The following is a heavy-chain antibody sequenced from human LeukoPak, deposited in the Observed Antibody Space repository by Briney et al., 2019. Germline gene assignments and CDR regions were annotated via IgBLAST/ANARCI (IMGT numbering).Heavy chain of an antibody. CDR3: ANGILTGYFDY. CDR2: ISASGSTK. D-gene: IGHD3-9*01. V-gene: IGHV3-48*03. J-gene: IGHJ4*02. CDR1: GFSFSSYE. Sequence: GGSLRLSCAASGFSFSSYEMNWVRQAPGKGLEWISYISASGSTKYYADSVKGRFTISRDNAKNSLYLQMDSLRPEDTAVYYCANGILTGYFDYWGQGTLVTVSS.